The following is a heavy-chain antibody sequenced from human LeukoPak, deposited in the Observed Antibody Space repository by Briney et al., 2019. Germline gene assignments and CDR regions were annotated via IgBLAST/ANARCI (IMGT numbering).Heavy chain of an antibody. CDR3: ARVDQRDAYNLNYIDY. J-gene: IGHJ4*02. CDR1: GFTFSSYS. V-gene: IGHV3-21*01. Sequence: GGSLRLSCAASGFTFSSYSMNRVRQAPGKGLEWVSSISSSGGHIYYADSVKGRFTNSRDNAENSMYLQLNSLRAEDTAVYYCARVDQRDAYNLNYIDYWGQGTLVTVSS. D-gene: IGHD5-24*01. CDR2: ISSSGGHI.